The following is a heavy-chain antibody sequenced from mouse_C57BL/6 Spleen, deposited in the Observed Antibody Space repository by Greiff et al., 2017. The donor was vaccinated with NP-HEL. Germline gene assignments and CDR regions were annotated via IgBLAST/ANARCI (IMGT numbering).Heavy chain of an antibody. J-gene: IGHJ4*01. Sequence: VQLHQSGAELARPGASVKLSCKASGYTFTSYGISWVKQSTGQGLEWIGEIYPRSGNTYYNEKFKGKATLTADKSSSTAYMELRSLTSEDSAVYFCARSPHYYGSSLYAMDYWGQGTSVTVSS. CDR2: IYPRSGNT. D-gene: IGHD1-1*01. CDR1: GYTFTSYG. CDR3: ARSPHYYGSSLYAMDY. V-gene: IGHV1-81*01.